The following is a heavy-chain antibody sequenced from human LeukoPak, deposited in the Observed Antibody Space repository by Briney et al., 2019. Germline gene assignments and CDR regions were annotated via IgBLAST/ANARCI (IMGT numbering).Heavy chain of an antibody. Sequence: GGSLRLSCAASGFTFSSYAMHWVRQAPGKGLEWVAVISYDGSNKYYADSVKGRSTISGDNSKNTLYLQMNSLRAEDTAVYYCASWYYDSSGYYYLSSAFDIWGQGTMVTVSS. CDR3: ASWYYDSSGYYYLSSAFDI. D-gene: IGHD3-22*01. CDR2: ISYDGSNK. J-gene: IGHJ3*02. V-gene: IGHV3-30*04. CDR1: GFTFSSYA.